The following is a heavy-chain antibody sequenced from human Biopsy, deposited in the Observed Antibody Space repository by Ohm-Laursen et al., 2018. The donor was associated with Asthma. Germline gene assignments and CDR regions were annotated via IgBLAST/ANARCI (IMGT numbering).Heavy chain of an antibody. V-gene: IGHV4-59*01. CDR3: ARGVVYGGDSYAEYFQH. CDR1: GDSISSYH. D-gene: IGHD4-23*01. CDR2: VFYGGAT. J-gene: IGHJ1*01. Sequence: TLSLTCTVSGDSISSYHWSWIRQPPGKGLEWIGYVFYGGATNYNPSLESRVTISVDTSKNQFFLRLSSVTAADTAVYYCARGVVYGGDSYAEYFQHWGQGTLVTVSS.